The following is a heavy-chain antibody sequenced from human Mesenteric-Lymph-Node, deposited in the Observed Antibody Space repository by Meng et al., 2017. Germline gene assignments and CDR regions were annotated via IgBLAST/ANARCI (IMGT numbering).Heavy chain of an antibody. CDR2: IYYSGST. V-gene: IGHV4-61*08. CDR3: ARLSWLQYSLDY. D-gene: IGHD5-24*01. J-gene: IGHJ4*02. Sequence: QVQLQESGPGLVKPSQTLSLTCTVSGGSISSGGYYWSWIRQHPGKGLEWIGYIYYSGSTNYNPSLKSRVTISVDTSKNQFSLKLSSVTAADTAVYYCARLSWLQYSLDYWGQGTLVTVSS. CDR1: GGSISSGGYY.